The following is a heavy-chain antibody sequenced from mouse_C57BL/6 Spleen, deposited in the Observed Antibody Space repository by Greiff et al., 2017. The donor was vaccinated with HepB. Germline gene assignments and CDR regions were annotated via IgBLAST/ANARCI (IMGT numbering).Heavy chain of an antibody. CDR3: ARRDGDYAMDY. D-gene: IGHD3-3*01. CDR1: GYAFSSYW. Sequence: VKLMESGAELVKPGASVKISCKASGYAFSSYWMNWVKQRPGKGLEWIGQIYPGDGDTNYNGKFKGKATLTADKSSSTAYMQLSSLTSEDSAVYFCARRDGDYAMDYWGQGTSVTVSS. CDR2: IYPGDGDT. V-gene: IGHV1-80*01. J-gene: IGHJ4*01.